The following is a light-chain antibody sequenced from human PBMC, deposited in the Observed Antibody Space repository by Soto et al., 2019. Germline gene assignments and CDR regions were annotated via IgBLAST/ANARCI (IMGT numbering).Light chain of an antibody. Sequence: EIVMTQSPATLSLSQGERATLSCKASQSVSSSYLAWYQQKPGQAPRLLIYDASNRATGIPARFSGSRSGTDFTLTISSLEPEDFAVYYCQQRSNWPPTFGQGTKVDIK. J-gene: IGKJ1*01. V-gene: IGKV3D-20*02. CDR3: QQRSNWPPT. CDR2: DAS. CDR1: QSVSSSY.